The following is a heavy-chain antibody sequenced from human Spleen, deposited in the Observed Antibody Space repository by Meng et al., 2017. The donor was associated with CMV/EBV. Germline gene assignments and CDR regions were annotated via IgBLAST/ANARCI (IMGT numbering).Heavy chain of an antibody. Sequence: EWIGYVHYSGSTNYNPSLENRISVSVDTSKNHFSLKLTSVTAADTAVYYCARPFSNFGAFDIWGRGTMVTVSS. CDR2: VHYSGST. CDR3: ARPFSNFGAFDI. V-gene: IGHV4-61*03. D-gene: IGHD3-3*01. J-gene: IGHJ3*02.